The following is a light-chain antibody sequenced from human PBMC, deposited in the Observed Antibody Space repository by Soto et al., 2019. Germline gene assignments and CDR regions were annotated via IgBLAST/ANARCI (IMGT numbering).Light chain of an antibody. CDR2: GAS. V-gene: IGKV3-15*01. CDR1: QSVSSN. CDR3: QHYNNWPRT. J-gene: IGKJ1*01. Sequence: EIVMTQSPATLSVSPGERATLSCRASQSVSSNLAWYQQKPGQAPRLLLYGASTRATGIPARFSGSGSGKVFTLTISRLQSDYFAVYYCQHYNNWPRTFGQGTKVEIK.